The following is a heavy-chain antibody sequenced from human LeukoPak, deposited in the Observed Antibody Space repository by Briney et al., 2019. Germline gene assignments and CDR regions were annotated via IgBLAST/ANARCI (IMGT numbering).Heavy chain of an antibody. V-gene: IGHV4-30-2*01. D-gene: IGHD4-17*01. CDR1: GGSISSGGHS. J-gene: IGHJ4*02. CDR3: ARDAESDTGDFLYFDY. CDR2: MYHSGST. Sequence: SQTLSLTCTVSGGSISSGGHSWSWIRQPPGKGLEWIGYMYHSGSTYYNPSLKSRVTISVDSSKNQFSLKVTSVTAADTAVYYCARDAESDTGDFLYFDYWGQGTLVTVSS.